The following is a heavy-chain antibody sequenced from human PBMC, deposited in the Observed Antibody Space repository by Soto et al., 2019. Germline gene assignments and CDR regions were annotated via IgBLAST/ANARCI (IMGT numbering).Heavy chain of an antibody. D-gene: IGHD2-15*01. V-gene: IGHV3-11*01. J-gene: IGHJ5*02. CDR3: ASEAPIGGYCSGGSCYSVPWFDP. CDR2: ISSSGSTI. CDR1: GFTFSDYY. Sequence: GGSLRLSCAASGFTFSDYYMSWIRQAPGKGLEWVSYISSSGSTIYYADSVKGRFTISRDNAKNSLYLQMNSLRAEDTAVYYCASEAPIGGYCSGGSCYSVPWFDPWGQGTLVTVSS.